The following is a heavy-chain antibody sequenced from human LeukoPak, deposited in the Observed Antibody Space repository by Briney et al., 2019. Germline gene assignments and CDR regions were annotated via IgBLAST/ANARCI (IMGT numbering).Heavy chain of an antibody. J-gene: IGHJ4*02. Sequence: SETLSLTCAVYGGSFSGYYWSWIRQPPGKGLGWIGEINHSGSTNYNPSLKSRVTISVDTSKNQFSLKLSSVTAADTAVYYCARGRGVYYYDSSGYYCWGQGTLVTVSS. CDR1: GGSFSGYY. D-gene: IGHD3-22*01. CDR2: INHSGST. CDR3: ARGRGVYYYDSSGYYC. V-gene: IGHV4-34*01.